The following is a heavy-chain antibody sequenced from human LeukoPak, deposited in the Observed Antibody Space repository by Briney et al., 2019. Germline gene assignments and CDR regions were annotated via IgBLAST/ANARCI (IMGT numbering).Heavy chain of an antibody. J-gene: IGHJ4*02. V-gene: IGHV1-69*05. Sequence: SVKVSCKASGGTFSSYTFSWVRQAPGQGLEWMGGIVTLFGTTNYAQKFQGRVTITTDESTSTAYMELSSLRSEDTAVYYCARGGGPGPWAAGVRYWGQGTLVTVSS. CDR3: ARGGGPGPWAAGVRY. CDR2: IVTLFGTT. D-gene: IGHD1-1*01. CDR1: GGTFSSYT.